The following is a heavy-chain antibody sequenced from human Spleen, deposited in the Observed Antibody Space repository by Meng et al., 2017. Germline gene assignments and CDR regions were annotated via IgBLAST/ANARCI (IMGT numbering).Heavy chain of an antibody. V-gene: IGHV4-39*01. D-gene: IGHD2/OR15-2a*01. Sequence: QVQLQESGPGLVKPPETLSLSCSVSGDSTSNSLYFWAWIRQPPGKGLEYIGNVYYSGSTYYNPYLKSRVTISLDTSKNRFYLRLNSVTAADTAVYYCARSPEYFFDYWGQGTLVTVSS. CDR2: VYYSGST. J-gene: IGHJ4*02. CDR3: ARSPEYFFDY. CDR1: GDSTSNSLYF.